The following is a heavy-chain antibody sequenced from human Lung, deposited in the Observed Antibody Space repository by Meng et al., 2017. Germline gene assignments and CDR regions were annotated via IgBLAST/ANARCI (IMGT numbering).Heavy chain of an antibody. CDR1: GGTFSSYA. Sequence: QVQLVQAGAEGKKPGAEGKVACKAAGGTFSSYAISWVRQAPGQGLEWMGGIIPILGIANYAQKFQGRVTITADKSTSTAYMELSSLRSEDTAVYYCARGSYCGGDCYFLFDYWGQGTLVTVSS. J-gene: IGHJ4*02. D-gene: IGHD2-21*02. CDR3: ARGSYCGGDCYFLFDY. V-gene: IGHV1-69*10. CDR2: IIPILGIA.